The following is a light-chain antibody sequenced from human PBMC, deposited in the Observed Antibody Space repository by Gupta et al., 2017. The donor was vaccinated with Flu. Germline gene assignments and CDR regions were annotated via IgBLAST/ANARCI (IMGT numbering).Light chain of an antibody. J-gene: IGLJ1*01. Sequence: SFELTQPPSVSVSPGQTASIHCSADNLGEKYVSWYHQKAGQSPLLLIYEDDKRPSGIPERFSGSSSGNTATLTISGTQALDEDDYYCQAWDSNNLYVFGTGTKVTVL. V-gene: IGLV3-1*01. CDR2: EDD. CDR3: QAWDSNNLYV. CDR1: NLGEKY.